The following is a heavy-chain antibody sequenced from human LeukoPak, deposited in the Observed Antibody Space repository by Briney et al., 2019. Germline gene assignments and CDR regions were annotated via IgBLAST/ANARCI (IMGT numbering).Heavy chain of an antibody. J-gene: IGHJ4*02. D-gene: IGHD4-17*01. CDR1: GFTFDDYA. CDR2: ISGDGGST. Sequence: PGGSLRLSSAASGFTFDDYAMHWVRQAPGKGLEWVSLISGDGGSTYYADSVKGRFTISRDNSKNSLYLQVNSLRAEDTAVYYCARVPQSQYDYGDYLFDYWGQGTLVTVSS. V-gene: IGHV3-43*02. CDR3: ARVPQSQYDYGDYLFDY.